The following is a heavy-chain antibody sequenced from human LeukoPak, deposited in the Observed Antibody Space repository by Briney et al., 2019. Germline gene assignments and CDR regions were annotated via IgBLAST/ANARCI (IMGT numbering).Heavy chain of an antibody. CDR1: GFTFSSYW. J-gene: IGHJ4*02. Sequence: GGSLRLSCEASGFTFSSYWMSWVRQAPGKGLEWVAHIKEDESDEYYVDSVRGRFTASRDNAKNSVNLQTNSLRVEDTAVYYCARWRGRQSEFDYWGQGTLVTVSS. V-gene: IGHV3-7*01. CDR3: ARWRGRQSEFDY. CDR2: IKEDESDE. D-gene: IGHD1-1*01.